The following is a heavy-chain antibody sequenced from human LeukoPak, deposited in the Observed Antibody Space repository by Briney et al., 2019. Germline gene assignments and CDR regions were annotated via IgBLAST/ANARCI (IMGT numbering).Heavy chain of an antibody. J-gene: IGHJ6*02. Sequence: SETLSLTCTVSGGSISSYYWSWIRQPPGKELEWIGYIYHSGSTNYNPSLKSRVTISIDTSKNQFSLKLTSVTAADTAVYYCARDYYYGVDVWGQGTTVTVSS. V-gene: IGHV4-59*01. CDR3: ARDYYYGVDV. CDR2: IYHSGST. CDR1: GGSISSYY.